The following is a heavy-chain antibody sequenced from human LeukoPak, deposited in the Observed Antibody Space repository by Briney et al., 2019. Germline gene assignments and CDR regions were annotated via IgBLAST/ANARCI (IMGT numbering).Heavy chain of an antibody. D-gene: IGHD3-10*01. Sequence: SETLSLTFTVAGVSISTYYWSWIRQPPGKGLEWIGYFYYSGSTNYNPSLKSRVTISVDTSKNQFPLNLISVTAADTAVYYCARDPAGGGALDLWGQGTMVTVSS. V-gene: IGHV4-59*01. J-gene: IGHJ3*01. CDR2: FYYSGST. CDR3: ARDPAGGGALDL. CDR1: GVSISTYY.